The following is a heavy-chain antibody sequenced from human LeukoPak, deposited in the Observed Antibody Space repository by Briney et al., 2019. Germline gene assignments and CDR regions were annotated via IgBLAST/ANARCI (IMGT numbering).Heavy chain of an antibody. CDR1: GYSFSSYG. J-gene: IGHJ3*02. V-gene: IGHV1-18*01. CDR3: AVGNTYGEGAFDI. Sequence: GASVKVPCKASGYSFSSYGVTWVRQAPGQGLEWMGWISAYNGNTNYAQKVQGRVTLTTDTSTSTAYMELRSLRSDDTAVYYCAVGNTYGEGAFDIWGQGTMVTVSS. CDR2: ISAYNGNT. D-gene: IGHD5-18*01.